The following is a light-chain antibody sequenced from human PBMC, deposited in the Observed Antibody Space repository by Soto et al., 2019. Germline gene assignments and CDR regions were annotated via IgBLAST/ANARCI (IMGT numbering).Light chain of an antibody. CDR2: AAS. V-gene: IGKV1-39*01. CDR1: QTIAAY. CDR3: QQSSTIPWT. Sequence: DIQLTQSPSSLSASVGGSVTITCRASQTIAAYLNWYQQKPGKAPRLLIYAASSLQSGVPSRFSGSASGTDFTLTISNLQPDDFATYYCQQSSTIPWTFGQGTKVDFK. J-gene: IGKJ1*01.